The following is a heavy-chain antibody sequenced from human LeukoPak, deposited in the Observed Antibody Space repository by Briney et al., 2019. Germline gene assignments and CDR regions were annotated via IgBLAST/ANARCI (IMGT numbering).Heavy chain of an antibody. CDR1: GFTVSSNY. CDR3: ARTLPDSSGDIDAFDI. CDR2: IYSGGST. D-gene: IGHD3-22*01. Sequence: PGGSLRLSCAASGFTVSSNYMSWVRQAPGKGPEWVSVIYSGGSTYYADSVKGRFTISRDNSKNTLYLQMNSLRAEDTAVYYCARTLPDSSGDIDAFDIWGQGTMVTVSS. J-gene: IGHJ3*02. V-gene: IGHV3-53*01.